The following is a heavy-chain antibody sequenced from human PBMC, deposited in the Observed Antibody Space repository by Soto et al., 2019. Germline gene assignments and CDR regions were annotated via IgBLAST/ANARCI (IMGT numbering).Heavy chain of an antibody. CDR1: DDTFTSYG. CDR3: ARSGSSWNLREFDY. Sequence: GSVKVSCKASDDTFTSYGIIWVRQAPGQGLEWIGWISVYNGNPNYAQKFRGRVTMTTDISTTTAYMEMRSLRSDDTAVYYCARSGSSWNLREFDYSAQVTXVTVSS. D-gene: IGHD6-13*01. V-gene: IGHV1-18*01. CDR2: ISVYNGNP. J-gene: IGHJ4*02.